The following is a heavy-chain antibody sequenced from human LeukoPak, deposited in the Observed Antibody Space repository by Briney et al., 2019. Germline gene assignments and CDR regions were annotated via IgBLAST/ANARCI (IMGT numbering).Heavy chain of an antibody. Sequence: GGSLRLSCAASGFTFSSYTMNWVRQAPGKGLEWVSSISSSSSYIYYADSVKGRFTISRDNSKNTLYLQMNSLRAEDTAVYYCAKDSRTFGGVIVSGTFDYWGQGTLVTVSS. V-gene: IGHV3-21*01. J-gene: IGHJ4*02. CDR3: AKDSRTFGGVIVSGTFDY. CDR1: GFTFSSYT. CDR2: ISSSSSYI. D-gene: IGHD3-16*02.